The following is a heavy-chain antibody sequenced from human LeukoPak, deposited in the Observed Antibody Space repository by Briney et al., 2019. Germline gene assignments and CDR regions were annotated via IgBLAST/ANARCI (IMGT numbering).Heavy chain of an antibody. D-gene: IGHD2-15*01. CDR3: ARGPAAYYYYYMDV. V-gene: IGHV4-39*01. CDR2: MYYSGST. CDR1: GGSISSSSYF. J-gene: IGHJ6*03. Sequence: SETLSLTCTVSGGSISSSSYFWGWIRQPPGKGLEWIGSMYYSGSTYYNPSLKSRVTISVDTSKNQFSLKLSSVTAADTAVYYCARGPAAYYYYYMDVWGKGTTVTISS.